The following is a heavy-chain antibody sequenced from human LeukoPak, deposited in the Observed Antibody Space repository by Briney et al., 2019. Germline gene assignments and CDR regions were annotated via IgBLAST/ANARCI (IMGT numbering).Heavy chain of an antibody. CDR2: IYPGDSET. D-gene: IGHD5-12*01. J-gene: IGHJ6*03. V-gene: IGHV5-51*01. CDR1: GYYFTNFW. Sequence: AGESLKISCKGSGYYFTNFWIDWVRQMPGKGLEWMGSIYPGDSETKYSPSFQGQVTISADKSTSTAYLQWSSLKASDTAMHYCTRRGYSGYDYVTNYYYYYMDVWGTGTTVTVSS. CDR3: TRRGYSGYDYVTNYYYYYMDV.